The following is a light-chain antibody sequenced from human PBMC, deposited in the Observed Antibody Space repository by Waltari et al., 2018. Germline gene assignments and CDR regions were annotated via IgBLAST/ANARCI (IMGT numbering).Light chain of an antibody. CDR1: RSNLGHYF. CDR2: DAT. J-gene: IGLJ3*02. V-gene: IGLV1-51*01. CDR3: ATWDNSLTAVV. Sequence: VLTQPPSVSAAPGQKVTISCSGSRSNLGHYFVSWYHQLPGTTPKLLIYDATKRPSGIPDRFSASKSGTSATLDIAGLQIGDEADYYCATWDNSLTAVVFGGGTKLTVL.